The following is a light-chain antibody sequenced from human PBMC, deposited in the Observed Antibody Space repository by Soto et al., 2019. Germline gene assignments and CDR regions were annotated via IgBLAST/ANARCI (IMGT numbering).Light chain of an antibody. CDR3: ATWDDSLTGV. V-gene: IGLV1-44*01. Sequence: SVLTQPPSASGTRGQMVTISWSGSTCNIGSHSVNWYQHVPGTAPKLLITTNNQRPSGVPDRFSGFKSGSSASLVISHLQSDDEADSYCATWDDSLTGVFGTGTKVTVL. CDR2: TNN. J-gene: IGLJ1*01. CDR1: TCNIGSHS.